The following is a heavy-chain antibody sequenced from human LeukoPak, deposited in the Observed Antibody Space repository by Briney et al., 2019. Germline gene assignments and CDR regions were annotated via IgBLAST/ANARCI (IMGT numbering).Heavy chain of an antibody. V-gene: IGHV4-39*01. CDR3: ARHFDN. CDR1: GVSIITTSYD. Sequence: SETLSLTCTVSGVSIITTSYDWGWIRQPPGKGLEWLGSISYGGSTDYNPSLKSRVTLPLDASKNQFSLRVSSVTAADTAVYYCARHFDNWGQGTLVTVSS. J-gene: IGHJ4*02. CDR2: ISYGGST.